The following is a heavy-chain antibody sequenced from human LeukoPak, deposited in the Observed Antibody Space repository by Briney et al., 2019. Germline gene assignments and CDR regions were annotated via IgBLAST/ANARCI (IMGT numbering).Heavy chain of an antibody. Sequence: SETLSLTCTVSGGSISSYYWSWIRQPAGKGLEWIGRIYTSGSTNYNPSLKSRVTMSVDTSKNQFSLKLSSVTAADTAVYYCARYCSSTSCYTGASAFDIWGQGTMVTVSS. V-gene: IGHV4-4*07. J-gene: IGHJ3*02. CDR2: IYTSGST. CDR1: GGSISSYY. D-gene: IGHD2-2*02. CDR3: ARYCSSTSCYTGASAFDI.